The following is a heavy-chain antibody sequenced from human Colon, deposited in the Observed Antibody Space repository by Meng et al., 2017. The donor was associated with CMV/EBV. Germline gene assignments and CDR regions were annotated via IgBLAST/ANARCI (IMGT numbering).Heavy chain of an antibody. J-gene: IGHJ4*02. CDR3: AKSRGAGPSALNY. V-gene: IGHV3-23*01. CDR2: ISDTGDST. Sequence: GESLKISCAASGFTFSSYAMNWVRQAPGKGLEWVSVISDTGDSTIYADSVKGRFTISRDNSKNTLYLQMNSLRADDTAVYYCAKSRGAGPSALNYWGQGTLVTVSS. D-gene: IGHD2-2*01. CDR1: GFTFSSYA.